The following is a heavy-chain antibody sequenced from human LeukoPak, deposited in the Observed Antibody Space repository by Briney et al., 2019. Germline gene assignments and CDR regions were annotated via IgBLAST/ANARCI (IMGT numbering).Heavy chain of an antibody. CDR2: ISYDGSNE. D-gene: IGHD1-26*01. Sequence: VAVISYDGSNEYYEDSVKGRFTISRDSSRTTLYLQMISLRAEDTAVYYCARGPQYSGRIDYWGQGTLVTVSS. J-gene: IGHJ4*02. CDR3: ARGPQYSGRIDY. V-gene: IGHV3-30-3*01.